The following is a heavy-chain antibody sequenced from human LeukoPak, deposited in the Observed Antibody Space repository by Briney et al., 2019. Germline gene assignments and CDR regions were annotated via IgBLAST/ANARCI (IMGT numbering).Heavy chain of an antibody. J-gene: IGHJ3*01. CDR1: GFTFSSYT. CDR2: VSASGGNT. CDR3: TKDRSAVATL. Sequence: GGSLRLSCAASGFTFSSYTMSWVRQAPGKGLEWVSAVSASGGNTYYADSVKGQFTISRDNSKNTLYLQMNSLRAEDTAIYYCTKDRSAVATLWGQGTMVTVSS. D-gene: IGHD5-12*01. V-gene: IGHV3-23*01.